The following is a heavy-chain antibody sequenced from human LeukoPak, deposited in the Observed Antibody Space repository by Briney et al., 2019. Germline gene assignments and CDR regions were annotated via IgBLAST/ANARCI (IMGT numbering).Heavy chain of an antibody. V-gene: IGHV3-21*01. J-gene: IGHJ3*02. Sequence: GGSLRLSCAASGFTFSSYSMNWVRQAPGKGLEWVSSISSSSSYIYYADSVKGRFTISRDNAKNSLYLQMNSLRAEDTAVYYCARWVIAVAGDDAFDIWGQGTMVTVSS. CDR1: GFTFSSYS. CDR2: ISSSSSYI. D-gene: IGHD6-19*01. CDR3: ARWVIAVAGDDAFDI.